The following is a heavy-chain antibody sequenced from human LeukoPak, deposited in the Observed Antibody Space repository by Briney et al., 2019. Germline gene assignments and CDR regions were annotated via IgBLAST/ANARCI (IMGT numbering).Heavy chain of an antibody. D-gene: IGHD7-27*01. J-gene: IGHJ4*02. CDR2: NSGST. Sequence: PSETLSLTCTVSGASISRSDYYWGWIRQPPGKGLEWIGSNSGSTYYNPSLKSPVTISVDTSKNQFSLKRTSVTAADTAVYYCVRHAALGPFDYWGQGTLVTVSS. V-gene: IGHV4-39*01. CDR3: VRHAALGPFDY. CDR1: GASISRSDYY.